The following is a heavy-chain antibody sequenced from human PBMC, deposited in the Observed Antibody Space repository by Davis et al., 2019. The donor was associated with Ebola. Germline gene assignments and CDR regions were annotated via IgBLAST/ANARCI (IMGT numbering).Heavy chain of an antibody. Sequence: ASVKVSCKASGYTFTGYYMHWVRQAPGQGLEWMGWINPNSGGTNYAQKFQGRVTMTRDTSTSTVYMELSSLRSEDTAVYYCARDQRVLWFREQAGGWFDPWGQGTLVTVSS. V-gene: IGHV1-2*02. D-gene: IGHD3-10*01. J-gene: IGHJ5*02. CDR2: INPNSGGT. CDR3: ARDQRVLWFREQAGGWFDP. CDR1: GYTFTGYY.